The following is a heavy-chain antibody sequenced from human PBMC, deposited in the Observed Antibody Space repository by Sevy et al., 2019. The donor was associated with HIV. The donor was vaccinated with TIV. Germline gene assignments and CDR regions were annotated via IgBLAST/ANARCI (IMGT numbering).Heavy chain of an antibody. D-gene: IGHD2-2*02. Sequence: SETLSLTCAVSGYSISSGYYWGWIRQPPGKGLEWIGSIYHSGSTYYNPSLKSRVTISVDTSKNQFSLKLSSVTAADTAVYYCARRWVSTSCYIDYWGQGTLVTVSS. CDR2: IYHSGST. CDR1: GYSISSGYY. V-gene: IGHV4-38-2*01. J-gene: IGHJ4*02. CDR3: ARRWVSTSCYIDY.